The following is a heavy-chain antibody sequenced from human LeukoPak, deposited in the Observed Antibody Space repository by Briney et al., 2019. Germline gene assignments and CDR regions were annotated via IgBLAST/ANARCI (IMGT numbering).Heavy chain of an antibody. CDR3: ARSYPYSSSAVDY. CDR1: VLTLSGYL. Sequence: PVGSLCLSRAACVLTLSGYLMNWVGQTAGTDGEWVSSFSSSSGYIFYADSVEGRFTISRDNDKNPLYQQMNSLRAEDTAVYYCARSYPYSSSAVDYWGQGTLVTVSS. J-gene: IGHJ4*02. CDR2: FSSSSGYI. V-gene: IGHV3-21*01. D-gene: IGHD6-6*01.